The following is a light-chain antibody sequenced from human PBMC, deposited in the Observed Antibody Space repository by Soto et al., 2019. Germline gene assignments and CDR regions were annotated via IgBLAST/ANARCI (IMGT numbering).Light chain of an antibody. CDR2: DAS. CDR3: QQYDSFWT. J-gene: IGKJ1*01. V-gene: IGKV1-5*01. CDR1: QSINNW. Sequence: DLQINQSPSTLSVSVGARVTITCRASQSINNWVAWYQQQSGEDPTLLIYDASNLESGVPSRFTGSGSGTEFTLTISSLRPDDFATDYCQQYDSFWTFGQGTKVEIK.